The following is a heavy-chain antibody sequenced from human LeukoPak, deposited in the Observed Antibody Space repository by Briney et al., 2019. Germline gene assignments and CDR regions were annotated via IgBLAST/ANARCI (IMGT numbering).Heavy chain of an antibody. CDR2: TSHDESDK. J-gene: IGHJ5*02. CDR1: GLTFITYG. D-gene: IGHD6-19*01. Sequence: PGTSLRLSCAASGLTFITYGMHWVRQAPGKGPEWVAMTSHDESDKYYADSVEGRFTISRDNSKNTLYLQMNSLRTEDSGLYYCAKDLYSSGWYNYFDPWGQGTLVTVSS. CDR3: AKDLYSSGWYNYFDP. V-gene: IGHV3-30*18.